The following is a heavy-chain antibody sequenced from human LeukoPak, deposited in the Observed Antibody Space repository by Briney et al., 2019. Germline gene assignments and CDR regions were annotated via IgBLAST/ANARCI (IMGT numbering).Heavy chain of an antibody. CDR1: GGSISSGDYY. CDR3: ARDEFLEWLSPPYYGMDV. CDR2: IYYSGST. J-gene: IGHJ6*02. Sequence: SETLSLTCTVSGGSISSGDYYWSWIRQPPGKGLEWIGYIYYSGSTYYNPSLKSRVTIPVDTSKNQFSLKLSSVTAADTAVYYCARDEFLEWLSPPYYGMDVWGQGTTVTVSS. V-gene: IGHV4-30-4*01. D-gene: IGHD3-3*01.